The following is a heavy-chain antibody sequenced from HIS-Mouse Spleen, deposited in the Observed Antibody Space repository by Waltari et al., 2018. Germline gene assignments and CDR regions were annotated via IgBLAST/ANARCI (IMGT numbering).Heavy chain of an antibody. CDR1: GFTLGSYG. J-gene: IGHJ4*02. CDR2: ISYDGSNK. Sequence: QVQLVESGGGVVQPGRSLRLACAASGFTLGSYGMLWVRQAPGKGLEWVAVISYDGSNKYYADSVKGRFTISRDNSKNTLYLQMNSLRAEDTAVYYCAKDKHHAFDYWGQGTLVTVSS. V-gene: IGHV3-30*18. CDR3: AKDKHHAFDY.